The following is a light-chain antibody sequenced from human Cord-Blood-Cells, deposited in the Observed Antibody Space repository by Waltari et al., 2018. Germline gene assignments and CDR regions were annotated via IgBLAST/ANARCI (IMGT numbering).Light chain of an antibody. CDR3: QQRSNWQLT. Sequence: EIVLTQSPATLSLSPGERATLSCRASQSVSSYLAWYQQKPGHAPRLLIYDASNRATGIPARFSGSVSGTDFTLTISSLEPEDFAVYYCQQRSNWQLTFGGGTKVEVK. CDR1: QSVSSY. V-gene: IGKV3-11*01. CDR2: DAS. J-gene: IGKJ4*01.